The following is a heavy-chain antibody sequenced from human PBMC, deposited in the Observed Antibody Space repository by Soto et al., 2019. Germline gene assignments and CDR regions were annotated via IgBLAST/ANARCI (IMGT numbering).Heavy chain of an antibody. CDR1: GFSLSTSGMR. D-gene: IGHD4-4*01. Sequence: SGPTLVNPTQTLTLTCTFSGFSLSTSGMRVSWIRQPPGKALEWLARIDWDDDKFYSTSLKTRLTISKDTSKNKVVLTMTNMDPVDTATYYCARINSYYYGMDVWGQGTTVTVSS. CDR2: IDWDDDK. V-gene: IGHV2-70*04. J-gene: IGHJ6*02. CDR3: ARINSYYYGMDV.